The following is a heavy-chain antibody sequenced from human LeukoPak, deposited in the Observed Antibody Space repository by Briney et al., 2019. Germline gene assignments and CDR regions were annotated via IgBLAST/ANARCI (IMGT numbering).Heavy chain of an antibody. D-gene: IGHD4-17*01. J-gene: IGHJ4*02. Sequence: GGSLRLSCAASGFTFSNYAMSWVRQAPGKGLEWVSAISGSGGSTYYADSVKGRFTISRDNAKNSLYLQMNSLRAEDTAVYSCARGPYGDYSFDYWGQGTLVTVSS. V-gene: IGHV3-23*01. CDR1: GFTFSNYA. CDR2: ISGSGGST. CDR3: ARGPYGDYSFDY.